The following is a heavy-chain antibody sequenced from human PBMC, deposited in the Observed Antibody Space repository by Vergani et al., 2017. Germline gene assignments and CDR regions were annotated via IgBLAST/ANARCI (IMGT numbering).Heavy chain of an antibody. CDR1: GGSISSSSHF. D-gene: IGHD3-16*01. CDR3: SRHDSGHYDSSYYGLDV. V-gene: IGHV4-39*01. J-gene: IGHJ6*02. Sequence: QLQLHKSGPGLVKPSETLSLTCTLSGGSISSSSHFCGWLRQTPGKGLEWIGSIYYSGSPYYNPSLKSRVSISVDTSKNQFSLKLSSVTAADSAVYYCSRHDSGHYDSSYYGLDVWGQGTTVTVSS. CDR2: IYYSGSP.